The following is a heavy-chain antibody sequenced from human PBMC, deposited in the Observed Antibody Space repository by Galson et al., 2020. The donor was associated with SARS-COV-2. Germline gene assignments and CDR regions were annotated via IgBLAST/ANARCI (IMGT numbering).Heavy chain of an antibody. J-gene: IGHJ4*02. CDR3: AKELVSYYDSSGPDY. Sequence: GGSLRLSCAASGFTFSSYGMHWVRQAPGKGLEWVAVISYDGSNKYYADSVKGRFTISRDNSKNTLYLQMNSLRAEDTAVYYCAKELVSYYDSSGPDYWGQGTLVTVSS. CDR2: ISYDGSNK. D-gene: IGHD3-22*01. V-gene: IGHV3-30*18. CDR1: GFTFSSYG.